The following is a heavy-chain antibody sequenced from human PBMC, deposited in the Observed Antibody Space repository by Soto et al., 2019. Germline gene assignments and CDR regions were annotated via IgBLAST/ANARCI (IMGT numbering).Heavy chain of an antibody. CDR1: GYTFSDYY. CDR2: INPSSGGT. CDR3: AREMGVIGAPGYTWFDP. V-gene: IGHV1-2*02. Sequence: ASVKVSCKVSGYTFSDYYVHWVREAPGQGLEWMGWINPSSGGTIYTQRFQGRVTMTRDTSISTVYMELSRLTSDDTAVYYCAREMGVIGAPGYTWFDPWGQGALVTVSS. J-gene: IGHJ5*02. D-gene: IGHD1-26*01.